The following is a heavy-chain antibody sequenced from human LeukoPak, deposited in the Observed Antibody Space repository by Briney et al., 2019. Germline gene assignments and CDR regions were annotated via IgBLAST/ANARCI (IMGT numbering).Heavy chain of an antibody. CDR2: ISSSSYI. V-gene: IGHV3-21*01. CDR3: AREVWDGDIVVVFDC. J-gene: IGHJ4*02. D-gene: IGHD3-22*01. Sequence: GGSLRLSCAASGFTFSSYSMNWVRQAPGKGLEWVSSISSSSYIYYADSVKGRFTISRDNAKNSLYLQMNSLRAEDTAVYYCAREVWDGDIVVVFDCWGQGTLVTVSS. CDR1: GFTFSSYS.